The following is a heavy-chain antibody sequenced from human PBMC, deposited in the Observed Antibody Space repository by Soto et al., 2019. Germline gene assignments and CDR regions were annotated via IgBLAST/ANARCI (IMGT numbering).Heavy chain of an antibody. V-gene: IGHV1-46*01. CDR1: GYTFTSYY. D-gene: IGHD4-4*01. J-gene: IGHJ6*02. CDR3: AVGGNYLSMDV. CDR2: INPDGGGT. Sequence: QVQLVQSGAEVKKPGASVKVSCKASGYTFTSYYMHWVRLAPGQGLEWMGIINPDGGGTSYAQQFQGRVIMTRDTSTSTVYMEMSSLISEYTAVYYCAVGGNYLSMDVWGQGTTVTVSS.